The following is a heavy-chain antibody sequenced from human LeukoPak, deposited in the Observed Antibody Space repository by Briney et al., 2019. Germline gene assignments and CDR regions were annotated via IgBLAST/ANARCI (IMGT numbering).Heavy chain of an antibody. J-gene: IGHJ4*02. CDR3: ARRVVVAAAPYYFDY. D-gene: IGHD2-2*01. CDR1: GFTFSSYW. V-gene: IGHV3-74*01. Sequence: KPGGSLRLSCAASGFTFSSYWMHWVRQGPGKGLVWVSRINSDGSSTNYADSVRGRFTISRDNAENTLYLQMNSLRVEDTAVYYRARRVVVAAAPYYFDYWGQGTLVTVSS. CDR2: INSDGSST.